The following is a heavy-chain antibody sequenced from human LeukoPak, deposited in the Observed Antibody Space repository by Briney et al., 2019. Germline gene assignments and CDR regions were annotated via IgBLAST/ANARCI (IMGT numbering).Heavy chain of an antibody. CDR3: ARGPVRDDGLTGDSYYYGFDV. Sequence: PSETLSLTCAVYGGSFTDYYWSWIRQAPGKGLEWIGRIHHSAGTSYNPSLKSRVTISADTSKKQLSLKLTSVTAADTAVFYSARGPVRDDGLTGDSYYYGFDVWGQGTTVTVSS. V-gene: IGHV4-34*01. CDR2: IHHSAGT. D-gene: IGHD3-9*01. CDR1: GGSFTDYY. J-gene: IGHJ6*02.